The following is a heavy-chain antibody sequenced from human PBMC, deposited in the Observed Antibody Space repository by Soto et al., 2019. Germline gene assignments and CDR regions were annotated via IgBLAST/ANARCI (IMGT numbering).Heavy chain of an antibody. D-gene: IGHD2-2*02. CDR3: VRGGRSCEIDQCYTWFGP. J-gene: IGHJ5*02. CDR1: GGSFSGYY. V-gene: IGHV4-34*01. CDR2: INHRGKT. Sequence: ASETLSLTCAVYGGSFSGYYWSWIRQPPGKGLEWIAEINHRGKTFYNPSLQSRVSISVDTPNNQLSLRLTAVTAADTAVYYCVRGGRSCEIDQCYTWFGPWGQGTLVTVSS.